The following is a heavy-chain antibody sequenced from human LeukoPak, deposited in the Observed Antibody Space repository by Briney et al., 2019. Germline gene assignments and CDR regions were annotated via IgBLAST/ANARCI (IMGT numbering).Heavy chain of an antibody. D-gene: IGHD2-15*01. Sequence: PGGSLRLPCVASGFSFSDYYMTWIRQAPGKGLEWISYISSSASTIYYADSVKGRFTISRDNAKNSLYLQMNSLRAEDTAVYYCAKGRWFHDWWGQGTLVTVSS. CDR3: AKGRWFHDW. CDR1: GFSFSDYY. V-gene: IGHV3-11*04. CDR2: ISSSASTI. J-gene: IGHJ4*02.